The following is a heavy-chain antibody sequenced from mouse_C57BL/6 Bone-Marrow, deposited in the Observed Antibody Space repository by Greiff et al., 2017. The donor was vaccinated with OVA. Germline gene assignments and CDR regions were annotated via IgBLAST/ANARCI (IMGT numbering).Heavy chain of an antibody. V-gene: IGHV7-3*01. Sequence: EVKLVESGGGLVQPGGSLSLSCAASGFTFTDYYMSWVRQPPGKALEWLGFIRNKANGYTTEYSASVKGRFTISRDNSQSILYLQMNALRAEDSATYYCARSSLYYGSSHWYFDVWGTGTTVTVSS. CDR3: ARSSLYYGSSHWYFDV. CDR2: IRNKANGYTT. J-gene: IGHJ1*03. CDR1: GFTFTDYY. D-gene: IGHD1-1*01.